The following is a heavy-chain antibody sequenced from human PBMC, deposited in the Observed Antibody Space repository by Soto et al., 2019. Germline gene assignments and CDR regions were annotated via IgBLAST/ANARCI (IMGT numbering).Heavy chain of an antibody. Sequence: PSETLSLTCTVSGGSISSTNYYWGWIRQPPGKGLEWIGSLYYSGSTYYNPSLKSRVTISVDTSKNQFSLKLSSVTAADTAVYYCARVWNYDHLLRTFDYWGQGTLVTVSS. CDR2: LYYSGST. D-gene: IGHD1-7*01. CDR1: GGSISSTNYY. V-gene: IGHV4-39*07. CDR3: ARVWNYDHLLRTFDY. J-gene: IGHJ4*02.